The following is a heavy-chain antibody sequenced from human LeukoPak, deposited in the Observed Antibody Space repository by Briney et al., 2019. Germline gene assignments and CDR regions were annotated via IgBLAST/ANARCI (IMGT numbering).Heavy chain of an antibody. CDR3: ARDKGSVSPTPFAY. Sequence: PSETLSLTCTVSGGSISSYYWSWIRQPPGKGLEYIGYIYSSGSTNYNPSLKSRVTISVDTSKNQFSLKLSSMTAADTAVYYCARDKGSVSPTPFAYWGQEPLVTVSS. V-gene: IGHV4-59*01. J-gene: IGHJ4*02. D-gene: IGHD2-15*01. CDR2: IYSSGST. CDR1: GGSISSYY.